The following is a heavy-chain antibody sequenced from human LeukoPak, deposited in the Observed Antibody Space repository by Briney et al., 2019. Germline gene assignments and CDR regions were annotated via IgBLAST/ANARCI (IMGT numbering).Heavy chain of an antibody. V-gene: IGHV3-21*01. CDR2: ISSSSSYI. J-gene: IGHJ6*02. Sequence: TGGSLRLSCAPSGFTFSSCSMNWVRQAQGKGLEWVSSISSSSSYIYYADSVKGRFTISRDNAKNSLYLQMNSLRAEDTAVYYCAREHGDYYYGMDVWGQGTTVTVSS. D-gene: IGHD4-17*01. CDR3: AREHGDYYYGMDV. CDR1: GFTFSSCS.